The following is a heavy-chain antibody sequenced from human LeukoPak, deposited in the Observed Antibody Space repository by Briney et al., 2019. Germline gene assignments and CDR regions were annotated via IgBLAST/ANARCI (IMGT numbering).Heavy chain of an antibody. J-gene: IGHJ4*02. CDR2: ISADGVSP. CDR3: AKAKYTSGWYY. Sequence: GGSLRLSCAASGFTFSAYAIIWVRQAPGKGLEWISTISADGVSPYYADSVKGRFAISRDNSQNTIYLQMNSLRAEDTAVYYCAKAKYTSGWYYWGQGTLVTVSS. CDR1: GFTFSAYA. D-gene: IGHD6-13*01. V-gene: IGHV3-23*01.